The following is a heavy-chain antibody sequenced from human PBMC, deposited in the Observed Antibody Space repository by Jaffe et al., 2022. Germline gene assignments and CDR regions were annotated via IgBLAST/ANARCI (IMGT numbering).Heavy chain of an antibody. J-gene: IGHJ3*02. D-gene: IGHD6-6*01. CDR3: ARGYSSSSPSGIAFDI. Sequence: EVQLVESGGGLVQPGGSLRLSCAASGFTFSSYDMHWVRQATGKGLEWVSAIGTAGDTYYPGSVKGRFTISRENAKNSFYLQMNSLRAGDTAVYYCARGYSSSSPSGIAFDIWGQGTMVTVSS. CDR2: IGTAGDT. CDR1: GFTFSSYD. V-gene: IGHV3-13*01.